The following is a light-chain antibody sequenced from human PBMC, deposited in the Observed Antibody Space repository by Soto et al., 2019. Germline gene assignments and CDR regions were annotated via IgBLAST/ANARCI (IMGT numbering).Light chain of an antibody. CDR1: QGISEY. CDR3: QEYNSLLYT. CDR2: GAS. Sequence: DIQMAQSPSSLSASIGDRVTITCRASQGISEYLAWYQQRPGNAPNLLIYGASILQSGVPSRFSGSGSGTHFTLTISSLQPEDVATYYCQEYNSLLYTFGQGTKLEIK. V-gene: IGKV1-27*01. J-gene: IGKJ2*01.